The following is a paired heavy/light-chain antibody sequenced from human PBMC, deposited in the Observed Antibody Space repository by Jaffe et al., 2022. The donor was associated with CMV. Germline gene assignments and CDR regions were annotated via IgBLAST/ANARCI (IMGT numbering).Heavy chain of an antibody. V-gene: IGHV3-23*01. CDR3: AKDLGKNVVISATIGWGPKKGAYGMDV. CDR1: GFTLTNYA. J-gene: IGHJ6*02. Sequence: EVQLLESGGGLVQPGGSLRLSCGASGFTLTNYAMTWVRQAPGKGLEWVSSISGSDDSTYYADSVKGRFTISRDNTKNTLYLQMNSLRAEDTAVYYCAKDLGKNVVISATIGWGPKKGAYGMDVWGQGTTVTVAS. CDR2: ISGSDDST. D-gene: IGHD2-2*02.
Light chain of an antibody. V-gene: IGKV3-11*01. CDR1: QSVATY. CDR2: DAF. CDR3: QHRSNWPGGLT. Sequence: EIVLTQSPATLSLSPGERATLSCRASQSVATYLTWYQQKPGQAPRLLIYDAFQRATGIPARFSGSGSGTDFTLTISSLEPEDFAVYYCQHRSNWPGGLTFGPGTKVDIK. J-gene: IGKJ3*01.